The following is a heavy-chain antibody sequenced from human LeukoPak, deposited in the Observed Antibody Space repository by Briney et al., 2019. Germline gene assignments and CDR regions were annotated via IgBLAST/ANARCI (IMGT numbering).Heavy chain of an antibody. CDR1: GGSVSSGNYS. J-gene: IGHJ5*01. CDR2: LYHSGGT. CDR3: ARAPRSSSWYIPSWFES. D-gene: IGHD6-13*01. V-gene: IGHV4-30-2*01. Sequence: PSQTLSLTCAVSGGSVSSGNYSWSWIRQPPGKGLEWIGNLYHSGGTYYNPSLKSRVSILVDRSKNHFSLKLNSVTAADTAVYYCARAPRSSSWYIPSWFESWGQGSLSPSPQ.